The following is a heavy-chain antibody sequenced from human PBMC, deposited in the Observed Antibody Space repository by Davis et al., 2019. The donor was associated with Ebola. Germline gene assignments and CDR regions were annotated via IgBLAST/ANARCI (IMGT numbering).Heavy chain of an antibody. V-gene: IGHV3-30*18. J-gene: IGHJ4*02. Sequence: GESLKISCAASRFSFSSYDMHWVRQAPGKGLEWVAVISYDGSNKYYADSVKGRFTISRDNSKNTLYLQMNSLRAEDTAVYYCAKGDRLDYWGQGTLVTVSS. CDR1: RFSFSSYD. CDR3: AKGDRLDY. CDR2: ISYDGSNK.